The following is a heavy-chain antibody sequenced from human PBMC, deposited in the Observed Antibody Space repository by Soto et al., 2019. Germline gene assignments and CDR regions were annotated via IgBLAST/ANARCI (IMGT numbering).Heavy chain of an antibody. CDR2: IYYSGST. J-gene: IGHJ6*02. V-gene: IGHV4-31*03. CDR1: GGSISSGGYY. CDR3: AREAMTTVNYYYYGMDV. D-gene: IGHD4-17*01. Sequence: PSETLSLTCTVSGGSISSGGYYWSWIHQHPGKGLEWIGYIYYSGSTYYNPSLKSRVTISVDTSKNQFSLKLSSVTAADTAVYYCAREAMTTVNYYYYGMDVWGQGTTVTVYS.